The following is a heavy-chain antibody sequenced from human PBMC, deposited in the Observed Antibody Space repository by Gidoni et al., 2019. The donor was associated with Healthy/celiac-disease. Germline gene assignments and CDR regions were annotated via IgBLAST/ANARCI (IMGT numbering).Heavy chain of an antibody. CDR3: ARTSEVSGWYLGDY. CDR1: GGPISSSSYY. D-gene: IGHD6-19*01. J-gene: IGHJ4*02. Sequence: QLQLQEWGPGLVKPSETLYLTCTVSGGPISSSSYYWGWIRQPPGKGLEWIGSIYYSGSTYYNPSLKSLVTISVDTSKNQFSLKLSSVTAADTAVYYCARTSEVSGWYLGDYWGQGTLVTVSS. CDR2: IYYSGST. V-gene: IGHV4-39*01.